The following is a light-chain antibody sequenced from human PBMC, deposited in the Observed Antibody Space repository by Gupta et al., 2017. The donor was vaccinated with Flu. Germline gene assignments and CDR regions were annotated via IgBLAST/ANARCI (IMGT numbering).Light chain of an antibody. CDR2: WAS. V-gene: IGKV4-1*01. CDR1: QSVLYSSNNKNY. CDR3: HQYYTPPYT. J-gene: IGKJ2*01. Sequence: DIVMTQSPDSLAVSLGERATINCKSSQSVLYSSNNKNYLAWYQQKPGQPPKLLIYWASTRESGVPDRFSGSGSGTDFTPTISSLQTEDVAVYYCHQYYTPPYTFGQGTRLEIK.